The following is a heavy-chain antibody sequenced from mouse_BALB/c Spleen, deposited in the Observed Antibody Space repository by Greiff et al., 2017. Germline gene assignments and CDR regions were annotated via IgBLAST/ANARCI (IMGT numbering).Heavy chain of an antibody. CDR1: GYTFTSYW. V-gene: IGHV1-7*01. CDR2: INPSTGYT. D-gene: IGHD2-14*01. CDR3: ARSKSRRYDVRGYYAMDY. Sequence: QVQLQQSGAELAKPGASVKMSCKASGYTFTSYWMHWVKQRPGQGLEWIGYINPSTGYTEYNRKFKDKATLTADKSSSTAYMQLSSLTSEDSAVYYCARSKSRRYDVRGYYAMDYWGQGTSVTVSS. J-gene: IGHJ4*01.